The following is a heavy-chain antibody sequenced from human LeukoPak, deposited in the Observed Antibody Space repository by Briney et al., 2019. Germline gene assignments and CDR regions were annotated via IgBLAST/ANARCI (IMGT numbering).Heavy chain of an antibody. CDR3: ARVPDPPLITMVRGVNFDY. D-gene: IGHD3-10*01. V-gene: IGHV1-18*01. J-gene: IGHJ4*02. Sequence: GASVKVSCKASGYTFTSYGISWVRQAPGQGLEWMGWISAYNGNTNYAQRLQGRVTMTTDTSTSTVYMELRSLRSDDTAVYYCARVPDPPLITMVRGVNFDYWGQGTLVTVSS. CDR1: GYTFTSYG. CDR2: ISAYNGNT.